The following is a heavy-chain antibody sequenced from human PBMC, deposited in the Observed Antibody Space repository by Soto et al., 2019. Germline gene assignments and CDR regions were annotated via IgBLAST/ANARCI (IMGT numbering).Heavy chain of an antibody. CDR1: GYTFTNYG. Sequence: QVQLVQSGAEMKKPGASVKVSCKASGYTFTNYGLNWVRQAPGQGPEWMGWISGYNGDTKYSQTLQGRVTMTTDTSTRTAYMELRSLRSDDTAVYYCARGGSSWSAEYYQHWGQGTLVIVSS. CDR2: ISGYNGDT. J-gene: IGHJ1*01. CDR3: ARGGSSWSAEYYQH. V-gene: IGHV1-18*04. D-gene: IGHD6-13*01.